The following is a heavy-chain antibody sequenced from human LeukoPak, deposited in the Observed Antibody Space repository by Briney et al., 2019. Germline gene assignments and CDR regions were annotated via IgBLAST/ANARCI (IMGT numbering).Heavy chain of an antibody. D-gene: IGHD3-22*01. CDR2: ISTYNGNT. CDR3: ASPRRPGSAYNAFAI. CDR1: GHTFTRNG. Sequence: ASVKVSCKASGHTFTRNGICGVRQPPGQGREWMGWISTYNGNTNYAQKLQDSVHMTTDASTSTAYMELRSLRSDDTAVYYCASPRRPGSAYNAFAIWGQGTMVTVSS. J-gene: IGHJ3*02. V-gene: IGHV1-18*01.